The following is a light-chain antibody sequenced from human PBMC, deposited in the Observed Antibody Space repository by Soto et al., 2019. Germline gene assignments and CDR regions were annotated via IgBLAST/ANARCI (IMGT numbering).Light chain of an antibody. J-gene: IGKJ4*01. CDR1: QSISSY. V-gene: IGKV3-11*01. Sequence: EIGLTQSPATLSLSPGERATLSCRASQSISSYLAWYQQKPGQDPRLLIYDASNRATGIPARFSGSGPGKDVTLTISTLEPEDFAVYYCQQRSNWPLTFGGGTKVEIK. CDR2: DAS. CDR3: QQRSNWPLT.